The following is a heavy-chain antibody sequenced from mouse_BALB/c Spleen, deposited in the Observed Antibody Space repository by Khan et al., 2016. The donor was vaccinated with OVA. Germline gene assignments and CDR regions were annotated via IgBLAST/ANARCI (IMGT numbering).Heavy chain of an antibody. CDR3: AKGVWSYYYAMDY. CDR2: IWGGGST. CDR1: GFSLTDYG. Sequence: QVQLKQSGPGLVAPSQNLSITCSVSGFSLTDYGVSWIRQPPGKGLEWLGVIWGGGSTYYNSALESRLSISKDNSKSQVFLKMNSLQTDDTAMYYCAKGVWSYYYAMDYWGQGTSVTVSS. D-gene: IGHD2-10*02. V-gene: IGHV2-6-5*01. J-gene: IGHJ4*01.